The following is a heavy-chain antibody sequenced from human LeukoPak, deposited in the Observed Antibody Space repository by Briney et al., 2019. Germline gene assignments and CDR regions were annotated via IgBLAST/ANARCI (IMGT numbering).Heavy chain of an antibody. V-gene: IGHV4-4*02. D-gene: IGHD6-19*01. CDR1: GGSISSSNW. Sequence: PSETLSLTCAVSGGSISSSNWWSWVRQPPGKGLEWIGEINHSGSTNYNPSLKSRVTISVDTSENQFSLKLSSVTAADTAVYYCSARGVAVAGNDYYYYYMDVWGKGTTVTVSS. J-gene: IGHJ6*03. CDR2: INHSGST. CDR3: SARGVAVAGNDYYYYYMDV.